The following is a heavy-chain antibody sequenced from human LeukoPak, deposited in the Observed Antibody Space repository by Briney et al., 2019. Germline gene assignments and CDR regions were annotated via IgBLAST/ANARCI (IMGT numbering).Heavy chain of an antibody. D-gene: IGHD6-19*01. Sequence: GRCLRLSCAASGFTFSSYGMHWVRQAPGKGLEWVGRIKSKTDGGTTDYAAPVKGRLTIPRDDSKNTRNLQMNSLKTEDTAVYYCTPSIAVAGSLDYWGQGTLVTVSS. CDR2: IKSKTDGGTT. CDR3: TPSIAVAGSLDY. J-gene: IGHJ4*02. CDR1: GFTFSSYG. V-gene: IGHV3-15*01.